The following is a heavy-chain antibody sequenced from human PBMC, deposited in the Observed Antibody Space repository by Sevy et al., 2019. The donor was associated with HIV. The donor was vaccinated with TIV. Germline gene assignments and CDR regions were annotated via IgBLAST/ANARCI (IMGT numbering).Heavy chain of an antibody. D-gene: IGHD2-8*01. V-gene: IGHV3-23*01. CDR2: LSFGCGEI. CDR3: AREGCTKPHDY. Sequence: GGSLRLSCAASGFTFSKYSMSWVRQPPGKGLEWVSTLSFGCGEINYADSVKGRFTISRVNSKSSVYLLMNNLRPEDTAVYYCAREGCTKPHDYWGQGTLVTVSS. J-gene: IGHJ4*02. CDR1: GFTFSKYS.